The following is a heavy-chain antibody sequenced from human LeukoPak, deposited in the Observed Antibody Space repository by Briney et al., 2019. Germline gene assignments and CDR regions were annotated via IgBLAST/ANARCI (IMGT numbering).Heavy chain of an antibody. CDR3: ARQEMATMCFDY. CDR2: IYPGDSDT. J-gene: IGHJ4*02. CDR1: GYSFTSYW. D-gene: IGHD5-24*01. V-gene: IGHV5-51*01. Sequence: GASLKIYSNGSGYSFTSYWIGWVSQLPGEGMEWMGIIYPGDSDTRYSPSFQGQVTISADKAISTAYLQWSSLKASDTAMYCCARQEMATMCFDYWGQGTLVTVSS.